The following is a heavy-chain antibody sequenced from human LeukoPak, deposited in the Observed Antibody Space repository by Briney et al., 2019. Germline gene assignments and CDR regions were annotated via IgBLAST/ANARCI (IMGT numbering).Heavy chain of an antibody. J-gene: IGHJ6*03. Sequence: SETLSLTCAVYGGSFSGYYWSWIRQPPGKGLEWIGSSYRSGSTYYNPSLKSRVTISVDRSNNQFSLKLSSVTAADTALYYCAAAVAGSDNYYYMDVWGKGTTVTVSS. CDR1: GGSFSGYY. V-gene: IGHV4-34*01. CDR3: AAAVAGSDNYYYMDV. D-gene: IGHD6-19*01. CDR2: SYRSGST.